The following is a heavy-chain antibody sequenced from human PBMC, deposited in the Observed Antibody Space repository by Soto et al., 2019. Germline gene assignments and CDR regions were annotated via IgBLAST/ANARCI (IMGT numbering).Heavy chain of an antibody. V-gene: IGHV4-38-2*01. CDR2: IYQGGST. Sequence: ETLSLTCAVSGYSISSGYYWGWLRQPPGKGLEWIGSIYQGGSTYYNPSLNSRVTLSIDMTNNHVSLILNSVTAADTAVYYCARVGPWVPYYYDSSPYTFENWFDPWGQGTLVTVSS. J-gene: IGHJ5*02. D-gene: IGHD3-22*01. CDR1: GYSISSGYY. CDR3: ARVGPWVPYYYDSSPYTFENWFDP.